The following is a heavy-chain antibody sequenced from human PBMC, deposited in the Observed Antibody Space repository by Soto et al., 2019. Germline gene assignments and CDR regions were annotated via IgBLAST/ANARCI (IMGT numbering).Heavy chain of an antibody. CDR3: TTLKGIDFSSATYGMDV. Sequence: EVQLVESGGGLVKPGGSLRLSCAASGFTFSNACMNWVRQAPGKGLEWVGRIKSKTDGGTTDYAAPVKGRFTISRDDSKNTLYLQMNSLRTEDTALYYCTTLKGIDFSSATYGMDVWGQGTTVTVSS. CDR2: IKSKTDGGTT. J-gene: IGHJ6*02. CDR1: GFTFSNAC. D-gene: IGHD3-3*01. V-gene: IGHV3-15*07.